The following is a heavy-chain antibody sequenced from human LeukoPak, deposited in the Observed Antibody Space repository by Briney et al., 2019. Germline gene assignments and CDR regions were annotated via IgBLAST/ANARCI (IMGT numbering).Heavy chain of an antibody. CDR1: GYTFTSYG. D-gene: IGHD6-19*01. V-gene: IGHV1-18*01. CDR3: ARDRDIAVAGTSDY. J-gene: IGHJ4*02. Sequence: ASVKVSCKASGYTFTSYGISWVRQAPGQGLEWMGWISAYNGNTNYAQKLQGRVTMTTDTSTSTAYMELRSLRSDDTAVYYCARDRDIAVAGTSDYWGQGTLVTVSS. CDR2: ISAYNGNT.